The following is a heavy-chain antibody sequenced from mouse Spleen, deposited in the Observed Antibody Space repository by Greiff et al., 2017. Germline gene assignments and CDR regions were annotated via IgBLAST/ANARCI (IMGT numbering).Heavy chain of an antibody. CDR1: GYTFTDYE. J-gene: IGHJ2*01. Sequence: VQLQQSGAELVRPGASVTLSCKASGYTFTDYEMHWVKQTPVHGLEWIGAIDPETGGTAYNQKFKGKATLTADKSSSTAYMELRSLTSEDSAVYYCTINWDYFDYWGQGTTLTVSS. CDR3: TINWDYFDY. CDR2: IDPETGGT. V-gene: IGHV1-15*01. D-gene: IGHD4-1*01.